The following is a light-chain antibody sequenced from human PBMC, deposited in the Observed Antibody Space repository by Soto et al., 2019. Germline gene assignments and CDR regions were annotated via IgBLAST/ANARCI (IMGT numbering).Light chain of an antibody. CDR3: AAWDDSLNGPV. CDR2: SNN. J-gene: IGLJ3*02. V-gene: IGLV1-44*01. CDR1: SSNIGSEA. Sequence: QSVLTQPPSASGTPGQRVTISCSGSSSNIGSEAVNWYQQLPGTAPKLLIYSNNQRPSGVLDRFSGYKSGTSASLAISGLQSEDEADYYCAAWDDSLNGPVFGGGTKLTVL.